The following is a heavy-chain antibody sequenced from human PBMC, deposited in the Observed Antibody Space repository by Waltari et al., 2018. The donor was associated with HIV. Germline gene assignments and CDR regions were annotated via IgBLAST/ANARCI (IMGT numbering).Heavy chain of an antibody. D-gene: IGHD3-22*01. Sequence: VQLVESGGGLVLPGGSLRVSCAASAFTFTTYGMNWVRQAPGKGQDWVSVNCSTTRANYYADTVKGRFTISRHNAKNSMSLQTNSLIAEGTAVHYCASDTYYYDSSGPYLDDWGQGTPVTVSS. CDR2: NCSTTRAN. J-gene: IGHJ4*02. V-gene: IGHV3-48*01. CDR3: ASDTYYYDSSGPYLDD. CDR1: AFTFTTYG.